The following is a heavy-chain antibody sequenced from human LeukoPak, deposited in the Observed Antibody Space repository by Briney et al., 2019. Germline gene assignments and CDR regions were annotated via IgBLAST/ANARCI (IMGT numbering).Heavy chain of an antibody. V-gene: IGHV3-30-3*01. D-gene: IGHD3-9*01. CDR1: GFTSSRYA. CDR2: ISYDGSNK. J-gene: IGHJ4*02. Sequence: GGSLRLSCAASGFTSSRYAMHWVRQAPGKGLEWVAVISYDGSNKYYADSVKGRFTISRDNSKNTLYLQMNSLRVEDTAVYYCARDRVYYDILTGSYDYWGQGTLVTVSS. CDR3: ARDRVYYDILTGSYDY.